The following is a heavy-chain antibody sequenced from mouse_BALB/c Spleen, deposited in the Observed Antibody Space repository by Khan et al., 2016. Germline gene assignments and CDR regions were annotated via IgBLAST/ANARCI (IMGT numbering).Heavy chain of an antibody. J-gene: IGHJ2*01. V-gene: IGHV1-52*01. Sequence: QVQLKQSGAELVRPGASVKLSCKASGHPFTTYWMNWFKQRPEQGLEWIGRIDPYDSETHYDQKFKDKAILTVDKSSSTAFMQLSSPTSEDSAVYYCARGSKVFDYWGQGTTLTVSS. CDR1: GHPFTTYW. CDR2: IDPYDSET. CDR3: ARGSKVFDY.